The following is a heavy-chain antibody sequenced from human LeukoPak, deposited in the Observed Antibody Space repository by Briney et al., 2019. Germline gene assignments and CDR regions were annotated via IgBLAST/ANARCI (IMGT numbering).Heavy chain of an antibody. V-gene: IGHV3-30*02. D-gene: IGHD6-13*01. CDR2: IRYDGSNK. CDR3: AKDKEKYSSSWDPYYYYYYGMDV. J-gene: IGHJ6*02. Sequence: GGSLRLSCAASGFTFSSYGMHWVRQAPGKGLEWVAFIRYDGSNKYYADSVKGRFTISRDNSKNTLYLQMNSLRAEDTAVYYCAKDKEKYSSSWDPYYYYYYGMDVWGQGTTVTVSS. CDR1: GFTFSSYG.